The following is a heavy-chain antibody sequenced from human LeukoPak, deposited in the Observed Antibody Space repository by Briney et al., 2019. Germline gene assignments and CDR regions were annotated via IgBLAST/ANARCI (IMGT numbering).Heavy chain of an antibody. V-gene: IGHV4-34*01. Sequence: SETLSLTCAVYGGSFSGYYWSWIRQPPGKGLEWIGEINHSGSTNYNPSLKSRVTISVDTSKNQFSLKLSSVTAADPAVYYCARGRPYYYDSSGYYSGDNFDYWGQGTLVTVSS. CDR2: INHSGST. J-gene: IGHJ4*02. D-gene: IGHD3-22*01. CDR1: GGSFSGYY. CDR3: ARGRPYYYDSSGYYSGDNFDY.